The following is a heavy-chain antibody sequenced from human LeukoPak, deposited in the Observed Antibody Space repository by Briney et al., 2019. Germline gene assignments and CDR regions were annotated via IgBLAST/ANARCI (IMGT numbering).Heavy chain of an antibody. CDR2: ISGSGGST. D-gene: IGHD1-26*01. CDR1: GFTFSSYA. V-gene: IGHV3-23*01. J-gene: IGHJ4*02. Sequence: GGSLRLSCAASGFTFSSYAMSWVRQAPGKGLEWVSAISGSGGSTYYADSVKGRFTISRDNAKNTLYLQMNSLRAEDTAVYYCASLVGATDFDYWGQGTLVTVSS. CDR3: ASLVGATDFDY.